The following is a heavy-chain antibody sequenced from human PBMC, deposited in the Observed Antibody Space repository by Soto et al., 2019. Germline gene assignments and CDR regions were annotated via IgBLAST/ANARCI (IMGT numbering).Heavy chain of an antibody. D-gene: IGHD2-2*01. CDR2: ISAYNGNT. CDR1: GYTFTSYG. V-gene: IGHV1-18*04. CDR3: ARDGYCSSTSCYHYYYYGMDV. Sequence: ASVKVSCKASGYTFTSYGISWVRQAPGQGLEWMGWISAYNGNTNYAQKLQGRVTMTTDTSTSTAYMELRSLRSDDTAVYYCARDGYCSSTSCYHYYYYGMDVWGQGTTVTVSS. J-gene: IGHJ6*02.